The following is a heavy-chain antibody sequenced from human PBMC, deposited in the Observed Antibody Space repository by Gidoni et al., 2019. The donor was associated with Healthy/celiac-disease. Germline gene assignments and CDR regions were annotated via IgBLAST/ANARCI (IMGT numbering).Heavy chain of an antibody. CDR2: IYYSGST. D-gene: IGHD3-10*01. V-gene: IGHV4-31*03. CDR1: GGSISSGGYY. Sequence: QVQLQESGPGLVKPSQTLSLTCTVSGGSISSGGYYWSWIRQHPGKGLEWIGYIYYSGSTYYNPSLKSRVTISVDTSKNQSSLKLSSVTAADTAVYYCARVAYYYGSVWYFDLWGRGTLVTVSS. CDR3: ARVAYYYGSVWYFDL. J-gene: IGHJ2*01.